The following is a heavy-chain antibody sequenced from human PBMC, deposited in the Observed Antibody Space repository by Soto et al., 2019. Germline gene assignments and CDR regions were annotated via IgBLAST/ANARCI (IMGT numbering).Heavy chain of an antibody. J-gene: IGHJ4*02. CDR3: ARSVEGHFDY. CDR1: GFTFSVYS. Sequence: EVQLVESGGDLVPRGGSLRLSCVASGFTFSVYSMNWVRQAPGKGLEWFAYITSDTKTIKYADSVKGRFTISRDNAKNSVYMQMNSLRDEDTAVYYFARSVEGHFDYWGQGTVVTVSS. V-gene: IGHV3-48*02. CDR2: ITSDTKTI. D-gene: IGHD6-19*01.